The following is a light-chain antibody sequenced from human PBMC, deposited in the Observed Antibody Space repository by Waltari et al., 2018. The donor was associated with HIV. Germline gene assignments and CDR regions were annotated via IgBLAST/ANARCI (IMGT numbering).Light chain of an antibody. CDR1: SSYIGIHT. Sequence: QSVLTQPPSASGTPGQRVTISCSGSSSYIGIHTVNWYQQLPGTAPKLLIYSNNQRPSGVPDRFSGSKSGTSASLAISGLQSEDEADYYCAAWDDSLSPWVFGGGTKLTVL. CDR2: SNN. J-gene: IGLJ3*02. CDR3: AAWDDSLSPWV. V-gene: IGLV1-44*01.